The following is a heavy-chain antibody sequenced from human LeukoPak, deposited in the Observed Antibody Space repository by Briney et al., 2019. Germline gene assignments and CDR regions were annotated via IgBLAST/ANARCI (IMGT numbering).Heavy chain of an antibody. CDR2: INPNGGDT. Sequence: ASVKVSCKASGYTFTVYYIHWVRQAPGQGLEWMGWINPNGGDTNYAQKFQGRVTMTRDTSISTAYMELSRLRSDDTAVYYCARGFYYGSGSYYNGGHAFDIWGQGTMVTVSS. J-gene: IGHJ3*02. CDR3: ARGFYYGSGSYYNGGHAFDI. CDR1: GYTFTVYY. V-gene: IGHV1-2*02. D-gene: IGHD3-10*01.